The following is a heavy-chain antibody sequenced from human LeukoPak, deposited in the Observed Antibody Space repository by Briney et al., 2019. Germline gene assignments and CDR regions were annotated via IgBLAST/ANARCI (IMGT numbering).Heavy chain of an antibody. Sequence: ASVKVSCKASGYTFTGYYMHWVRQAPGQGLEWMGWINPNSGGTNYAQKFQGRVTMTRDTSISTAYMELSRLRSDDTAVYYCAIDSSGYYYGWFDPWGQGTLVTVSS. D-gene: IGHD3-22*01. V-gene: IGHV1-2*02. J-gene: IGHJ5*02. CDR3: AIDSSGYYYGWFDP. CDR2: INPNSGGT. CDR1: GYTFTGYY.